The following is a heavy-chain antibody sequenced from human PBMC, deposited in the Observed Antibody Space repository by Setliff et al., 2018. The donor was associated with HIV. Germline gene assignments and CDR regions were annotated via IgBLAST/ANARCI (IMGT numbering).Heavy chain of an antibody. CDR3: ARTLRAAAMGYFDY. Sequence: SETLSLTCAVSGYSISSGYYWGWIRQPPGKGLEWIGSIYHSGSTFYNPSLKSRVTLSLDTSKNQFSLKLTSVTAADTAVYYCARTLRAAAMGYFDYWGQGTLVTVSS. J-gene: IGHJ4*02. D-gene: IGHD5-18*01. CDR2: IYHSGST. V-gene: IGHV4-38-2*01. CDR1: GYSISSGYY.